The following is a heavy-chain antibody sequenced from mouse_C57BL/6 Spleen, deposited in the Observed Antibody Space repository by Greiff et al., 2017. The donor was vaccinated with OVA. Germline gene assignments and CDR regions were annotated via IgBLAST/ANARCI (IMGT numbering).Heavy chain of an antibody. CDR3: AIGITTVVGDYFDY. CDR1: GYAFSSSW. Sequence: QVQLQQSGPELVKPGASVKFSCKASGYAFSSSWMNWVKQRPGQGLEWIGRIYPGDGDTNYNGKFKGKATLTADKSSSTAYKQLSSLTSEDSAVYCCAIGITTVVGDYFDYWGQGTTLTVSS. J-gene: IGHJ2*01. V-gene: IGHV1-82*01. D-gene: IGHD1-1*01. CDR2: IYPGDGDT.